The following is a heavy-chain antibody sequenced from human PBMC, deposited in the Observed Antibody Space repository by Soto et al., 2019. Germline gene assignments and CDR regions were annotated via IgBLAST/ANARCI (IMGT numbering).Heavy chain of an antibody. CDR3: TTASYYYDSSGYSLYYYYGMDV. J-gene: IGHJ6*02. CDR2: IKSKTDGGTT. V-gene: IGHV3-15*07. CDR1: GFTFSNAW. D-gene: IGHD3-22*01. Sequence: GGSLRLSCAASGFTFSNAWMNWVRQAPGKGLKWVGRIKSKTDGGTTDYAAPVKGRFTISRDDSKNTLYLQMNSLKTEDTAVYYCTTASYYYDSSGYSLYYYYGMDVWGQGTTVTVS.